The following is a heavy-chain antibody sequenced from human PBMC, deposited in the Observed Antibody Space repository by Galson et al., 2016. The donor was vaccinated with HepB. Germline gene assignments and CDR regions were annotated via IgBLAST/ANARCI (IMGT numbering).Heavy chain of an antibody. V-gene: IGHV1-18*04. D-gene: IGHD4-17*01. J-gene: IGHJ6*02. CDR1: GYIFTSYG. Sequence: SVKVSCRASGYIFTSYGITWVRQVRGQGLEWMGCISAHNGNTNYAKRFQGRVTMTTDTSTRTAYMELRSLRSDDTAVYYCARNDIYALGDYVYYYYYGMDVGGQGTTVTVSS. CDR3: ARNDIYALGDYVYYYYYGMDV. CDR2: ISAHNGNT.